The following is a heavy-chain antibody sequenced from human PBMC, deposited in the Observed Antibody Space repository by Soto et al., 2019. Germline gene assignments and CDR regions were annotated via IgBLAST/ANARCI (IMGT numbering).Heavy chain of an antibody. CDR3: AREALLNWFDP. CDR1: GFTFGSYS. Sequence: PGGSLRLSCAASGFTFGSYSMNWVGQAPGKGLEWVSYISSSSSTIYYADSVKGRFTISRDNAKNSLYLQMNSLRAEDTAVYYCAREALLNWFDPWGQGTLVTVSS. D-gene: IGHD2-15*01. J-gene: IGHJ5*02. CDR2: ISSSSSTI. V-gene: IGHV3-48*01.